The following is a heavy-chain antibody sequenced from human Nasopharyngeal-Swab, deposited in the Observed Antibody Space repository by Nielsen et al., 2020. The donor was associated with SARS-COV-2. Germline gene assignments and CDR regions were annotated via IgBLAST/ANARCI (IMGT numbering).Heavy chain of an antibody. CDR2: ISSSGSTI. D-gene: IGHD3-16*01. Sequence: LSLTCAASGFTFSDYSMNWVRQAPGKGLEWVSYISSSGSTIYYADSVKGRFTISRDNARSSLYLQMNSLRDEDTAVYYCARDDYIWGSFAYWGQGNLVTVSS. J-gene: IGHJ4*02. CDR1: GFTFSDYS. V-gene: IGHV3-48*02. CDR3: ARDDYIWGSFAY.